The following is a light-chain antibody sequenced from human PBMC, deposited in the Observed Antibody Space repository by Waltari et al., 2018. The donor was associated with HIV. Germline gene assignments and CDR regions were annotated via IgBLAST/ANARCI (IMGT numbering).Light chain of an antibody. CDR1: SSDVGGYNY. J-gene: IGLJ2*01. CDR3: SSYTSRNTVI. V-gene: IGLV2-14*01. CDR2: NVS. Sequence: QSALTQSASVSGSPGQSITISCTGTSSDVGGYNYVSWYQQHPGKAPKLVIYNVSNRPSGVSNRFSGSKSGNTASLTISGLQAEDEAEYYCSSYTSRNTVIFGGGTRVTVL.